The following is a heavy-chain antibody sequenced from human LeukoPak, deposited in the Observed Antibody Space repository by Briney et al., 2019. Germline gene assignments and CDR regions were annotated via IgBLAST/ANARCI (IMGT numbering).Heavy chain of an antibody. J-gene: IGHJ4*02. Sequence: PSETLSLTCAVSGGSISSSNWWSWVRQPPGKGLEWIGEIYHSGSTNYNPSLKSRVTISVDRSKNQFSLKLSSVTAADTAVYYCARAGSSGYYGYFDYWGQGTLVTVSS. CDR1: GGSISSSNW. CDR3: ARAGSSGYYGYFDY. V-gene: IGHV4-4*02. CDR2: IYHSGST. D-gene: IGHD3-22*01.